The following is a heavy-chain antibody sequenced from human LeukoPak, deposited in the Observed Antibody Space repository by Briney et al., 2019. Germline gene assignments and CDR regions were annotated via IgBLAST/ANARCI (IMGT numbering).Heavy chain of an antibody. V-gene: IGHV3-30-3*01. CDR3: ARQSYGYPFDY. CDR1: GFTFSSYA. J-gene: IGHJ4*02. CDR2: ISSDGSSE. Sequence: PGGSLRLSCAASGFTFSSYAMHWVRQAPVKGLEWVAIISSDGSSEYYVDSVKGRFTISRDNSKNTLYLQMNSLRAEDTAVYYCARQSYGYPFDYWGQGTLVTVSS. D-gene: IGHD5-18*01.